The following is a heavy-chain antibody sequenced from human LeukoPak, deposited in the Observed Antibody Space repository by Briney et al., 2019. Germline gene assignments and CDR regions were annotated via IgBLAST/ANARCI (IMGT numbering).Heavy chain of an antibody. CDR1: GGSINSYY. J-gene: IGHJ6*03. D-gene: IGHD3-22*01. CDR3: AGHGYYYDSSAQGYYYMDV. CDR2: IYTSGST. V-gene: IGHV4-4*09. Sequence: PSETLSLTCTVSGGSINSYYWSWIRQPPGKGLEWIGYIYTSGSTNYNPSLKSRVTISVDTSKNQFSLKLSSVTAADTAVYYCAGHGYYYDSSAQGYYYMDVWGKGTTVTVSS.